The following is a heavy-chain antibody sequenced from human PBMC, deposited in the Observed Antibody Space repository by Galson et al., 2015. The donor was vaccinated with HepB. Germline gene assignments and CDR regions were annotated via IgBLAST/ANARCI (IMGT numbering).Heavy chain of an antibody. Sequence: SLRLSCAASGFTFSSYWMHWVRQAPGKGLVWVSRINSDGSSTSYADSVKGRFTISRDNAKNTLYLQMNSLRAEDTAVYYCARVDSSGYGFDYWGREPWSPSPQ. CDR2: INSDGSST. CDR1: GFTFSSYW. V-gene: IGHV3-74*01. CDR3: ARVDSSGYGFDY. J-gene: IGHJ4*02. D-gene: IGHD3-22*01.